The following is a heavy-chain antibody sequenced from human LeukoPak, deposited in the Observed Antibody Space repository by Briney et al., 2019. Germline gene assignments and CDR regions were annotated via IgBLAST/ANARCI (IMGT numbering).Heavy chain of an antibody. CDR2: INPNSGGT. Sequence: ASVKVSCKASRYTFTGYYMDWVRQAPGQGLEWMGWINPNSGGTNYAQKFQGRVTMTRDTSISTAYMELSRLRSDDTAVYYCARVGATISYYYMDVWGKGTTVTVSS. V-gene: IGHV1-2*02. CDR1: RYTFTGYY. D-gene: IGHD5-12*01. J-gene: IGHJ6*03. CDR3: ARVGATISYYYMDV.